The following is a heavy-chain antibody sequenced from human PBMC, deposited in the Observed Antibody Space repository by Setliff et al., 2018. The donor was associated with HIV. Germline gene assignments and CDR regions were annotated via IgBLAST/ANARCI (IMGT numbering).Heavy chain of an antibody. CDR3: ARSISSSWLYYYYYYMDV. D-gene: IGHD6-13*01. J-gene: IGHJ6*03. CDR1: GFTFSPYW. CDR2: INSDGTST. Sequence: GESLKISCAASGFTFSPYWMHWVRQAPGKGLVWVSRINSDGTSTTYADSVKGRFTISTDNSKNTLYLQMNSLRAEDTAVYYCARSISSSWLYYYYYYMDVWGKGTTVTVSS. V-gene: IGHV3-74*03.